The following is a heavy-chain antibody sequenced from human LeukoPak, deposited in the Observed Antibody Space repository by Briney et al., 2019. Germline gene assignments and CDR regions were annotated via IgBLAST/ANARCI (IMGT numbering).Heavy chain of an antibody. CDR2: IYYSGST. CDR3: ARRTRENYYDSSGYDYYYMDV. Sequence: SETLSLTCTVSGGSISNKYWSWIRQPPGKGLEWIGYIYYSGSTNYNPSLKSRVTISVDTSKNQFSLKLSSVTAADTAVYYCARRTRENYYDSSGYDYYYMDVWGKGTTVTVSS. J-gene: IGHJ6*03. CDR1: GGSISNKY. D-gene: IGHD3-22*01. V-gene: IGHV4-59*01.